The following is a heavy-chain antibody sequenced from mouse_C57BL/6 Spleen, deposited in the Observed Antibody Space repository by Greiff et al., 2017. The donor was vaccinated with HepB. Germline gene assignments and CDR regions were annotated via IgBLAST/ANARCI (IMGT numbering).Heavy chain of an antibody. CDR2: INPSTGGT. J-gene: IGHJ2*01. CDR3: ASSRYPYYFDY. V-gene: IGHV1-43*01. CDR1: GYSFTGYY. Sequence: VQLQQSGPELVKPGASVKISCKASGYSFTGYYMHWVKQSSEKSLEWIGEINPSTGGTSYNQKFKGKATLTVDKSSSTAYMQLKSLTSEDSAVYYCASSRYPYYFDYWGQGTTLTVSS.